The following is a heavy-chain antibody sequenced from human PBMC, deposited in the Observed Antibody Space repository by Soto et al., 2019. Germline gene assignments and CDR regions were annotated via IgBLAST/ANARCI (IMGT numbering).Heavy chain of an antibody. CDR2: ISTTSTYT. CDR1: GFIVSNSY. CDR3: ARDDGLSSANVKAFDI. V-gene: IGHV3-21*01. Sequence: GGSLRLSCAASGFIVSNSYMSWVRQAPGKGLEWVSSISTTSTYTHYADSLKGRFTISRDNAKKLLYLQMDSLRAEDTAVYYCARDDGLSSANVKAFDIWGQGTKVTVSS. J-gene: IGHJ3*02. D-gene: IGHD6-19*01.